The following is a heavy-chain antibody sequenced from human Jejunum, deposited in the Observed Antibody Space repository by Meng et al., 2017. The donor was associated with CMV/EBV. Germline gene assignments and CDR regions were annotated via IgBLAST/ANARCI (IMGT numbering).Heavy chain of an antibody. Sequence: TFSSFGMHWVRRAPGKGLEWVTFIRYDGSNEYYADSVKGRFTISRDDSKNTLYLEMNSLRPDDTAIYYCAKDRGGIYYHYYGMDVWGQGTTVTVSS. D-gene: IGHD3-16*01. CDR1: TFSSFG. V-gene: IGHV3-30*02. CDR3: AKDRGGIYYHYYGMDV. J-gene: IGHJ6*02. CDR2: IRYDGSNE.